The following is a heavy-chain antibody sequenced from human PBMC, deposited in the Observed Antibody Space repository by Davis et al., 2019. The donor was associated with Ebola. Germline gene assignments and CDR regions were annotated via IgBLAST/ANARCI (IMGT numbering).Heavy chain of an antibody. CDR2: IYYSGST. Sequence: SETLSLTCTVSGGSMRPYYWSWIRQPPGKGLEWIGYIYYSGSTNYNPSLTSRVTISVDKSKNQFSLKWSSVTAADTAVYYCARVGNWDYGGVYYYYGLDVWGKGTTVTVSS. J-gene: IGHJ6*04. CDR1: GGSMRPYY. D-gene: IGHD4-23*01. CDR3: ARVGNWDYGGVYYYYGLDV. V-gene: IGHV4-59*12.